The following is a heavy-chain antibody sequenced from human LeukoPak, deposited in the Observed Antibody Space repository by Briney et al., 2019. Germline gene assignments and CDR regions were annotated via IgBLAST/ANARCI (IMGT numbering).Heavy chain of an antibody. J-gene: IGHJ6*02. CDR3: AKAHSSGWSDGGMNV. CDR2: MNPNSGNT. D-gene: IGHD6-19*01. Sequence: ASVKVSCKASGYTFTSYDINWVRQATGQGLEWMGWMNPNSGNTGYAQKFQGRVTMTRNTSTSTAYMELSSLRSEDTAVYYFAKAHSSGWSDGGMNVWGQGTTVTVSS. CDR1: GYTFTSYD. V-gene: IGHV1-8*02.